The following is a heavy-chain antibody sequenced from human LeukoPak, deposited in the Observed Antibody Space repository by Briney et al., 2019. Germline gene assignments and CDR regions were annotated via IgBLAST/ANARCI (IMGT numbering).Heavy chain of an antibody. J-gene: IGHJ6*02. CDR2: INPNSGGT. CDR3: ARDSYGDYPYYYYGMGV. CDR1: GYTFTGYY. V-gene: IGHV1-2*02. Sequence: ASVKVSCKASGYTFTGYYMHWVRQAPGQGLEWMGWINPNSGGTNYAQKFQGRVTMTRDTSISTAYMELSRLRSDDTAVYYCARDSYGDYPYYYYGMGVWGQGTTVTVSS. D-gene: IGHD4-17*01.